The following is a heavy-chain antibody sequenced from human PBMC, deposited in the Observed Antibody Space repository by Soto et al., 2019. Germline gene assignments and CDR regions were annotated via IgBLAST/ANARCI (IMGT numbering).Heavy chain of an antibody. CDR2: INAGNGNT. CDR1: GYTFTSYA. Sequence: ASVKVSCKASGYTFTSYAMHWVRQAPGQRLEWMGWINAGNGNTKYSQKFQGRVTITRDTSASTAYMELSSLRSEDTAVYYCARAGIAARYHYYYGMDVWGQGTTVTVSS. J-gene: IGHJ6*02. D-gene: IGHD6-6*01. CDR3: ARAGIAARYHYYYGMDV. V-gene: IGHV1-3*01.